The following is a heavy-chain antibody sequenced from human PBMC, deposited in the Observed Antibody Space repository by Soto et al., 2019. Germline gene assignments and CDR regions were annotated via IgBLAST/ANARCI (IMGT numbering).Heavy chain of an antibody. J-gene: IGHJ4*02. CDR1: GGSISSSSYY. CDR2: IYYSGST. V-gene: IGHV4-39*01. Sequence: SETLSLTCTVSGGSISSSSYYWGWIRQPPGKGLEWIGSIYYSGSTYYNPSLKSRVTISVDTSKNQFSLKLSSVTAADTAVYYCARGNRPEVAGISTKRGPLNYWGQGNLVTVSS. CDR3: ARGNRPEVAGISTKRGPLNY. D-gene: IGHD6-19*01.